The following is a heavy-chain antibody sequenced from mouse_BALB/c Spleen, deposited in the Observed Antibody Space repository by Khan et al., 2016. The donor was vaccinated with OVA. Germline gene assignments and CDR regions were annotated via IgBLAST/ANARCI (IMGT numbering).Heavy chain of an antibody. D-gene: IGHD1-2*01. V-gene: IGHV1-4*01. Sequence: QVQLKQSGAELARPGASVKMSCKASGYTFTSYTIHWIKKRPGPGLEWIGYINPSNGYTNYNQKFKDKATLTTDKSSTTAYLQLSSLTSDDPSVYNCVGDGAYRRTDGWFAYWGEGTLVTVSA. CDR1: GYTFTSYT. CDR3: VGDGAYRRTDGWFAY. CDR2: INPSNGYT. J-gene: IGHJ3*01.